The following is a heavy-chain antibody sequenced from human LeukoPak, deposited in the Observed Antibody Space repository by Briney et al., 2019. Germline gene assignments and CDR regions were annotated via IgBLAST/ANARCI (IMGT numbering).Heavy chain of an antibody. J-gene: IGHJ3*02. D-gene: IGHD6-19*01. CDR3: ARIIAVADPTPLDAFDI. Sequence: GGSLRLSCAASGFTFSSYGMHWVCQAPGKGLEWVAVISYDGSNKYYADSVKGRFTISRDNSKNTLYLQMNSLRAEDTAVYYCARIIAVADPTPLDAFDIWGQGTMVTVSS. V-gene: IGHV3-30*03. CDR1: GFTFSSYG. CDR2: ISYDGSNK.